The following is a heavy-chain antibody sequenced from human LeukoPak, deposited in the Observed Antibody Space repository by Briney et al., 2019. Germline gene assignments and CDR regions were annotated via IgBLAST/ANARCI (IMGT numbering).Heavy chain of an antibody. CDR3: ARPARPYFYDSSFDY. D-gene: IGHD5/OR15-5a*01. V-gene: IGHV3-11*04. Sequence: GGSLRLSCAASGFTLSSYAMSWIRQSPGKGLEWVSYISSSGSTIYYADSVKGRFTISRDNAKNSLYLQMNSLRAEDTAVYYCARPARPYFYDSSFDYWGQGTLVTVSS. CDR2: ISSSGSTI. J-gene: IGHJ4*02. CDR1: GFTLSSYA.